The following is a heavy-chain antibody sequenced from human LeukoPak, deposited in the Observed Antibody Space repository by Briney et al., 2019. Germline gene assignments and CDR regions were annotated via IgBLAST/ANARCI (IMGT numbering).Heavy chain of an antibody. V-gene: IGHV1-46*01. D-gene: IGHD1-26*01. CDR1: GYTFTSYY. CDR2: INPSGGST. J-gene: IGHJ5*02. Sequence: ASVKVSCKASGYTFTSYYIHWVRQAPGQGLEWMGLINPSGGSTNYAQKFQGRVTMTRDTSTSTVYMELSSLRSEDTAVYYCARGSWELRIDPWGQGTLVTVSS. CDR3: ARGSWELRIDP.